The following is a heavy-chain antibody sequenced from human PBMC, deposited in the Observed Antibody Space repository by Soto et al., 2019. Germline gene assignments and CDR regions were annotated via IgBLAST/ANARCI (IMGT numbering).Heavy chain of an antibody. V-gene: IGHV1-3*01. CDR2: INAGNGNT. D-gene: IGHD2-15*01. Sequence: ASVKASCKASGCTVTSYAMHWVRQAPEQRLEWMGWINAGNGNTKYSQKFQGRVTITRDTSASTAYMELSSLRSEDTAVYYCARSLGYCSGGSCYVGKDAFDIWGQGTMVTVSS. CDR1: GCTVTSYA. CDR3: ARSLGYCSGGSCYVGKDAFDI. J-gene: IGHJ3*02.